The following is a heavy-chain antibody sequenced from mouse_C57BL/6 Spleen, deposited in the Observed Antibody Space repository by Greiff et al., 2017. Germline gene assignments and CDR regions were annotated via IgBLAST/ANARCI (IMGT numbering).Heavy chain of an antibody. CDR2: ISNLAYSI. Sequence: EVHLVESGGGLVQPGGSLKLSCAASGFTFSDYGMAWVRQAPRKGPEWVAFISNLAYSIYYADTVTGRFTISRENAKNTLYLEMSSLRSEDTAMYYCARRSSYWYFDVWGTGTTVTVSS. J-gene: IGHJ1*03. CDR3: ARRSSYWYFDV. D-gene: IGHD1-1*01. CDR1: GFTFSDYG. V-gene: IGHV5-15*01.